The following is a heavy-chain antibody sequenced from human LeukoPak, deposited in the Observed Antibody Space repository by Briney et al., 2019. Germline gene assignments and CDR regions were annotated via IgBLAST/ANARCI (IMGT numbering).Heavy chain of an antibody. D-gene: IGHD3-10*01. V-gene: IGHV3-21*01. CDR2: ISSSSSYI. CDR1: GFTFSSYS. CDR3: ARAIRGYYGSGSWYYMTS. Sequence: GGSLRLSCAASGFTFSSYSMNWVRQAPGKGLEWVSSISSSSSYIYYADSVKGRFTISRDNAKNSLYLQMNSLRAEDTAVYYCARAIRGYYGSGSWYYMTSGAKGPRSPSP. J-gene: IGHJ6*03.